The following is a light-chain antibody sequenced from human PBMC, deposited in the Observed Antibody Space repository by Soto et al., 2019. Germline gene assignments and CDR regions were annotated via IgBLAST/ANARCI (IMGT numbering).Light chain of an antibody. CDR2: DAS. CDR3: QQRNNWPPYT. V-gene: IGKV3-11*01. J-gene: IGKJ4*01. Sequence: EIVLTQSPATLSLSPGERATLSCRASQSVSSYLAWYQQKPGQAPRLLIYDASTRATGIPARFSGSGSGTDFTLTISSLQSEDLAIYYCQQRNNWPPYTFGEGTKVEIK. CDR1: QSVSSY.